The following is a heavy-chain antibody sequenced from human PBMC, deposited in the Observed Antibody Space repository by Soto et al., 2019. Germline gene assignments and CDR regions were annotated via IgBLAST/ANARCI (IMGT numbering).Heavy chain of an antibody. CDR2: SHSGGNRL. CDR1: GVTFNTYH. J-gene: IGHJ6*02. CDR3: ARDATTDNTTYHYAMDV. Sequence: EVQLVDSGGGLVQPGGALILSCAASGVTFNTYHRNWVRQAPGKGLEWVPYSHSGGNRLYHADSVKARFTISRDNARNSLFLQMNSLRAEDTAVCYCARDATTDNTTYHYAMDVWGQGTTVTVSS. V-gene: IGHV3-48*03. D-gene: IGHD4-17*01.